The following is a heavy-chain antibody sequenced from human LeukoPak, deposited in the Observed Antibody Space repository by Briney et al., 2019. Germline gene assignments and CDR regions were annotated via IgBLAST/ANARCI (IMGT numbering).Heavy chain of an antibody. J-gene: IGHJ6*02. CDR3: ARAFQEQWLVADYYYGMDV. CDR1: GFTFSSYS. D-gene: IGHD6-19*01. V-gene: IGHV3-21*01. Sequence: GGSLRLSCAASGFTFSSYSMNWVRQAPGKGLEWVSSISSSSSYIYYADSVKGRFTISRDNAKNSLYLQMNSLRAEDTAVYYCARAFQEQWLVADYYYGMDVWGQGTTVTVSS. CDR2: ISSSSSYI.